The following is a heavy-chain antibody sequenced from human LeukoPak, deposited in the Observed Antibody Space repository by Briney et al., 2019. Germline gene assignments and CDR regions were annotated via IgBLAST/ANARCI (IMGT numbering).Heavy chain of an antibody. CDR1: GYTFTSYY. CDR2: INPSGGST. D-gene: IGHD6-13*01. Sequence: GASVKVSCKASGYTFTSYYMHWVRQAPGQGLEWMGIINPSGGSTSYAQKFQGRVTMTRDTSTSTVYMELSSLRSEDTAVYYCARAAGGMAAAGSYDASDIWGQGTMVTVSS. V-gene: IGHV1-46*01. J-gene: IGHJ3*02. CDR3: ARAAGGMAAAGSYDASDI.